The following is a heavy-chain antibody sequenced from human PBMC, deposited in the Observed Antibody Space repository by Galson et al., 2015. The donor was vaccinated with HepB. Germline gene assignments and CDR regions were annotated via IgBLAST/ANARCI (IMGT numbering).Heavy chain of an antibody. J-gene: IGHJ4*02. V-gene: IGHV7-4-1*02. CDR1: GYTFTRFP. CDR2: ITTNTENP. CDR3: ARGMNALDY. Sequence: SVKVSCKASGYTFTRFPVNWIRQAPGQGLEWMGWITTNTENPTYAPGFTGRFLFSLDTSVSTAFLHISSLKAEDTAVYYCARGMNALDYWGQGTLVTVSS.